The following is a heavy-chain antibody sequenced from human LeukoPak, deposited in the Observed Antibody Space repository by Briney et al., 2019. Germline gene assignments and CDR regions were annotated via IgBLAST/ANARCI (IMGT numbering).Heavy chain of an antibody. V-gene: IGHV4-34*01. J-gene: IGHJ4*02. CDR3: ARGRGDCSSTSCHGEFDY. CDR2: ISHSGST. D-gene: IGHD2-2*01. Sequence: SETLSLTCAVYGGSFSGYYWSWIRQPPGKGLEWIGEISHSGSTNYNPSLKSRVTISVDTSKNQFSLKLSSVTAADTAVYYCARGRGDCSSTSCHGEFDYWGQGTLVTVSS. CDR1: GGSFSGYY.